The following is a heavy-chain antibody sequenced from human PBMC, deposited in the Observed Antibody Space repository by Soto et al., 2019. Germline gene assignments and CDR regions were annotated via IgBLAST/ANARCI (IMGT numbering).Heavy chain of an antibody. D-gene: IGHD3-22*01. CDR2: ISAYNGNT. Sequence: ASVKVSCNASCYTFTSYGISWVRQAPGQGLEWMGWISAYNGNTNYAQKLQGRVTMTTDTSTSTAYMELRSLRSDDTAVYYCARDFYYYDSSGYYYWGQGTLVTVSS. V-gene: IGHV1-18*04. CDR1: CYTFTSYG. J-gene: IGHJ4*02. CDR3: ARDFYYYDSSGYYY.